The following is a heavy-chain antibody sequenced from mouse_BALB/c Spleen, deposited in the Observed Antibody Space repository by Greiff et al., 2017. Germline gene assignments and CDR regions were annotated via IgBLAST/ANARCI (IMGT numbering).Heavy chain of an antibody. CDR3: ARSSSSYYYAMDY. Sequence: QVQLQQPGAELVKPGAPVKLSCKASGYTFTSYWMNWVKQRPGRGLEWIGRIDPSDSETHYNQKFKDKATLTVDKSSSTAYIQLSSLTSEDSAVYYCARSSSSYYYAMDYWGQGTSVTVAS. D-gene: IGHD1-1*01. CDR2: IDPSDSET. V-gene: IGHV1-69*02. J-gene: IGHJ4*01. CDR1: GYTFTSYW.